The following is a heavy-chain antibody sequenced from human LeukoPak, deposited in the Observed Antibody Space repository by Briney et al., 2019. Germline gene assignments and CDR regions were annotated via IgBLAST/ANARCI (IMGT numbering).Heavy chain of an antibody. Sequence: GGSLRLSCAASGFTFDDYAMHWVRQAPGKGLEWVSGISWNSGSIGYADSVKGRFTISRDNAKNSLYLQMNSLRAEDTAVYYCASSDYGGKKGFDYWGQGTLVTVSS. D-gene: IGHD4-23*01. CDR3: ASSDYGGKKGFDY. J-gene: IGHJ4*02. CDR2: ISWNSGSI. V-gene: IGHV3-9*01. CDR1: GFTFDDYA.